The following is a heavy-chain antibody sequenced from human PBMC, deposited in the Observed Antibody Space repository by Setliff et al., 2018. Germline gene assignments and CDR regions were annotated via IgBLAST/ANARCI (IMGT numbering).Heavy chain of an antibody. CDR3: ARQGADYYDSSGYPLGAFDI. V-gene: IGHV5-51*01. Sequence: GESLKISCKGSGYSFTSYWIGWVRQMPGKGLEWMGIIYPGDSDTRYSPSFQGQVAISADKSISTAYLQWSSLKASDTAMYYCARQGADYYDSSGYPLGAFDIWGQGTMVTVSS. CDR1: GYSFTSYW. CDR2: IYPGDSDT. D-gene: IGHD3-22*01. J-gene: IGHJ3*02.